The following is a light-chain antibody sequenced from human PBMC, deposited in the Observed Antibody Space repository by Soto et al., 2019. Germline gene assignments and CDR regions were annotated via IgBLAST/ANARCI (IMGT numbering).Light chain of an antibody. V-gene: IGKV1-39*01. CDR1: QNIDSY. Sequence: DIQMTQSPSSLSVSLGDRVTITCRASQNIDSYLNWYQQKPGKAPKLLIYAASSLQSGVTSGFSGSGSGTDFTLTISSLQPEDFATYYCQQSYTTPYTFGQGTKLEIK. CDR3: QQSYTTPYT. CDR2: AAS. J-gene: IGKJ2*01.